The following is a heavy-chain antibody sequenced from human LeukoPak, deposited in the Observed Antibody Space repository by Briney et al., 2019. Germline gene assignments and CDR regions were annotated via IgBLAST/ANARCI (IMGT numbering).Heavy chain of an antibody. CDR3: ARSRGAYSSAWYFDY. D-gene: IGHD6-19*01. CDR2: IDGDGIST. Sequence: GGSLRLSCVASGFTFRSYWMHWVRQVPGKGLVWVSRIDGDGISTAYADSVKGRFTISRDNAKNTLFLQMNSLRAEDTAVYYCARSRGAYSSAWYFDYWGQGTLVTVSS. CDR1: GFTFRSYW. J-gene: IGHJ4*02. V-gene: IGHV3-74*01.